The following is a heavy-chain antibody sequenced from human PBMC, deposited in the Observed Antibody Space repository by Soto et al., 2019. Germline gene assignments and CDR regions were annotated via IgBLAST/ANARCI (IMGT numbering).Heavy chain of an antibody. Sequence: EVQLVESGGCLVKPGGSLRLSCISSGFTFRTYTMNWVRQAPGKGLEWVSGIRGFSPYTFYAESVKGRFTISRDNAKNSLYLQMNSLRAEDTAVYYCARDRGYDAHDYYYNAMDVWGQGTTVTVSS. D-gene: IGHD2-15*01. CDR3: ARDRGYDAHDYYYNAMDV. CDR1: GFTFRTYT. V-gene: IGHV3-21*01. J-gene: IGHJ6*02. CDR2: IRGFSPYT.